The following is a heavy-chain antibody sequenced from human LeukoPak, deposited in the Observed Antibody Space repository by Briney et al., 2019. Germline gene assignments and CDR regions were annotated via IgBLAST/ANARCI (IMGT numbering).Heavy chain of an antibody. D-gene: IGHD1-14*01. Sequence: PSETLSLTCTVSGGSISSYYWSWIRQPPGKGLEWIGYIYYSGSTNYNPSLKSRVTISVDTSKNQFSLKLSSVTAADTAVYYCARLDPPDRRIDYWGQGTLVTVSS. V-gene: IGHV4-59*08. CDR3: ARLDPPDRRIDY. CDR2: IYYSGST. J-gene: IGHJ4*02. CDR1: GGSISSYY.